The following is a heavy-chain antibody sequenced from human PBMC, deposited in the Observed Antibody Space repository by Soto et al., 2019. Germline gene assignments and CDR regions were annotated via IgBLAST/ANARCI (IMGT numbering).Heavy chain of an antibody. CDR1: GFTFSDYD. CDR3: ARMGPRAARPSY. J-gene: IGHJ4*02. D-gene: IGHD6-6*01. V-gene: IGHV3-11*01. Sequence: GGSLRLSCAASGFTFSDYDMSWIRQAPGKGLEWVSFVSSSGTTIYYADSVKGRFTISRDNAKNSLYLQMNSLRAEDTAVYYCARMGPRAARPSYWGQGTLVTVSS. CDR2: VSSSGTTI.